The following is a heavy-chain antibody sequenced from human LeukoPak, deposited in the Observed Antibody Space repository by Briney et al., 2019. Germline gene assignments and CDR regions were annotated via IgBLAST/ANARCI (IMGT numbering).Heavy chain of an antibody. V-gene: IGHV4-39*01. CDR3: ARQGDTLDY. Sequence: SETLSLTCTVSGGSISSSSYYWGWIRQPPGKGLEWIGSIYYSGSTYYNPSLKGRVTISVDTSKNQFSLKLSSVTAADTAVYYCARQGDTLDYWGQGALVTVSS. CDR1: GGSISSSSYY. J-gene: IGHJ4*02. D-gene: IGHD2-21*01. CDR2: IYYSGST.